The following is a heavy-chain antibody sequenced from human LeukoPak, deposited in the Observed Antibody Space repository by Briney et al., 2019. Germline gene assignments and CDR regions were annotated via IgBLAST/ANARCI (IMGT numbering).Heavy chain of an antibody. CDR1: RGSICISSYY. Sequence: SETLSLTCTVSRGSICISSYYWGWIRQPPGKRLEWIGSFYYIGGTYYNPSLEGRVTISADSSKNQFSLKLTSVPAADTPLYYCARILTTFASWGQGTLVTVSS. D-gene: IGHD4-11*01. CDR2: FYYIGGT. CDR3: ARILTTFAS. J-gene: IGHJ4*02. V-gene: IGHV4-39*01.